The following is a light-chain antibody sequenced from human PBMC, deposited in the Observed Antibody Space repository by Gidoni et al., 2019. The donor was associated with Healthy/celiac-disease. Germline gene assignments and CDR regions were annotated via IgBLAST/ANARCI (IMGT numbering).Light chain of an antibody. CDR2: EAS. J-gene: IGKJ1*01. CDR1: QSIIRY. V-gene: IGKV1-39*01. CDR3: QQTYSTPTWT. Sequence: DIQMTQSPSSLSASVGDRVTITCRASQSIIRYLNWYQQKPGKAPKLLIYEASSLQIGVPSRFSGSGSGTDFTLTISSLRPEDFATYYCQQTYSTPTWTFXRXTKVXIK.